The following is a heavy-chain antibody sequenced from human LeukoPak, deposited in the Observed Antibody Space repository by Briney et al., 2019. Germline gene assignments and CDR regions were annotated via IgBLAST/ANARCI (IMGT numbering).Heavy chain of an antibody. CDR3: MTAAGYNFGQY. V-gene: IGHV3-53*01. J-gene: IGHJ4*02. D-gene: IGHD5-18*01. CDR1: GLTVNNNY. CDR2: LYIGGNT. Sequence: TGGSLRLSCAASGLTVNNNYMNWVRQAPGKGLEWVSALYIGGNTYYADSVRGRFTISRDNSKNTLYLQMSSLRAEDTAIYYCMTAAGYNFGQYWGQGTLVTVSS.